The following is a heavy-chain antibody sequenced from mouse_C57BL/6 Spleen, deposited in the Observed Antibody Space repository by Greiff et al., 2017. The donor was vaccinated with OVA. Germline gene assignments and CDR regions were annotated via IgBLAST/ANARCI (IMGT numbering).Heavy chain of an antibody. CDR1: GFSLTSYG. Sequence: QVQLKESGPGLVQPSQSLSITCTVSGFSLTSYGVHWVRQPPGKGLEWLGVIWSGGSTDYNAAFISRLSISKDNSKSQVFFKMNSLQADDTAIYYCAKRDGNYYAMDYWGQGTSVTVSS. V-gene: IGHV2-4*01. D-gene: IGHD2-1*01. CDR3: AKRDGNYYAMDY. J-gene: IGHJ4*01. CDR2: IWSGGST.